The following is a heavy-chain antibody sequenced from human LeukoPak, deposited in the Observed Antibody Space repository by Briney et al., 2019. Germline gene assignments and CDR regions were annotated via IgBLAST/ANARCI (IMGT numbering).Heavy chain of an antibody. CDR3: AKSHRGYAPRRTYYYYMDV. J-gene: IGHJ6*03. Sequence: GGSLRLSCAASGFTFSSYAMSWVRQAPGKGLEWVSAISGSGDSTYYADSVKGRFTISRDNSKNTLYLQMNSLRAEDTAVYYCAKSHRGYAPRRTYYYYMDVWGKGTTVTVSS. CDR2: ISGSGDST. V-gene: IGHV3-23*01. CDR1: GFTFSSYA. D-gene: IGHD5-12*01.